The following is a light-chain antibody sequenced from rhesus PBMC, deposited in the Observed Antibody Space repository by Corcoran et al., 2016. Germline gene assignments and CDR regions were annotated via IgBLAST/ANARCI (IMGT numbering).Light chain of an antibody. CDR3: QQNNNSPWT. Sequence: EIQMTQSPSSLSASVGDSVTIPCRSSQGISTRFAWYQQKPGNAPNLLIYRASNLERGVPSRFRGSRSGTEFAITIRSLQPEDIATYYSQQNNNSPWTFGTGTKVEIK. J-gene: IGKJ1*01. CDR1: QGISTR. CDR2: RAS. V-gene: IGKV1-69*01.